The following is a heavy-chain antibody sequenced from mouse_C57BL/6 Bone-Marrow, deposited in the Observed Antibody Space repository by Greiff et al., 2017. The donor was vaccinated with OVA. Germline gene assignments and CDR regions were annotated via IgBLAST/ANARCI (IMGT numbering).Heavy chain of an antibody. CDR2: IYPGDGDT. D-gene: IGHD1-1*01. CDR3: ARSPITTVVAWYCDV. Sequence: VMLVESGAELVKPGASVKISCKASGYAFSSYWMNWVQQRPGPGLEWIGQIYPGDGDTNYNGKFKGKATLTADKSSSTAYMQLSSLTSEDSAVYFCARSPITTVVAWYCDVWGTGTTVTVSS. J-gene: IGHJ1*03. V-gene: IGHV1-80*01. CDR1: GYAFSSYW.